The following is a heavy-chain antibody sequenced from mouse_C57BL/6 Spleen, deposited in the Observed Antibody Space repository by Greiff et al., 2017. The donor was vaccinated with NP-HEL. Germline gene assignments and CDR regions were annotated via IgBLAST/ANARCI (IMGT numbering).Heavy chain of an antibody. CDR3: ALITTVVAKAY. CDR1: GFTFSSYG. V-gene: IGHV5-6*01. J-gene: IGHJ3*01. Sequence: VQLKESGGDLVKPGGSLKLSCAASGFTFSSYGMSWVRQTPDKRLEWVATISSGGSYTYYPDSVKGRFTISRDNAKNTLYLQMSSLKSEDTAMYYCALITTVVAKAYWGQGTLVTVSA. CDR2: ISSGGSYT. D-gene: IGHD1-1*01.